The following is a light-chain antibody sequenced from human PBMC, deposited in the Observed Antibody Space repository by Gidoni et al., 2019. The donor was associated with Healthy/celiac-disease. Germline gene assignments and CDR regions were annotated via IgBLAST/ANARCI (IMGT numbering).Light chain of an antibody. CDR2: LGS. J-gene: IGKJ1*01. V-gene: IGKV2-28*01. CDR1: QSLLHSNGYNY. Sequence: DIVMTQSPLSLPVTPGEPASISCRSSQSLLHSNGYNYLDWYLQKPGQSPQLLIYLGSNRASGVPDRFSGSGSGTDFTLKISRVEAEDVGVYYCMQALQTSWTFXQXTKVEFK. CDR3: MQALQTSWT.